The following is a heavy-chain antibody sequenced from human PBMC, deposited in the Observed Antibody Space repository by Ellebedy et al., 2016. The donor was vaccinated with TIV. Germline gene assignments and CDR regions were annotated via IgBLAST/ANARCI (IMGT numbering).Heavy chain of an antibody. V-gene: IGHV5-51*01. CDR3: ARRMDGHRVADY. Sequence: KVSXKGSGYSFISYWIGWVRQMPGKGLEWMGNIFPADSDTRYSPSFQGQVTISADKSISTTYLQWSSLKASDTAMYYCARRMDGHRVADYWGQGTLVNVSS. J-gene: IGHJ4*02. D-gene: IGHD5-24*01. CDR1: GYSFISYW. CDR2: IFPADSDT.